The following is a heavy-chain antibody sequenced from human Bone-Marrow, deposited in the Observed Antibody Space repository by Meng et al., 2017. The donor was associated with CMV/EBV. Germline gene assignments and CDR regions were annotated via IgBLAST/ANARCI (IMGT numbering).Heavy chain of an antibody. CDR3: ARDRPYCSGTSCYTRNVLEWLFGMDV. CDR2: INPSGGST. D-gene: IGHD2-2*02. CDR1: GYTFTIYY. V-gene: IGHV1-46*01. Sequence: ASVKVSCKASGYTFTIYYMHWVRQAPGQGLEWMGIINPSGGSTSYAQKFQGRVTMTRDTSTSTVYMELSSLRSEDTAVYYCARDRPYCSGTSCYTRNVLEWLFGMDVWGQGTTVTVSS. J-gene: IGHJ6*02.